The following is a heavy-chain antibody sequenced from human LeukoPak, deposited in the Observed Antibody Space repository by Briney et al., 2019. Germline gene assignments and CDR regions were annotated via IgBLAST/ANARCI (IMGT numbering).Heavy chain of an antibody. CDR3: AKDSGSSGYYYVAKYFQH. J-gene: IGHJ1*01. CDR1: GFTFSDYY. Sequence: GGSLRLSCAASGFTFSDYYMSWIRQAPGKGLEWVSAISGSGGSTYYADSVKGRFTISRDNSKNTLYLQMNSLRAEDTAVYYCAKDSGSSGYYYVAKYFQHWGQGTLVTVSS. D-gene: IGHD3-22*01. V-gene: IGHV3-23*01. CDR2: ISGSGGST.